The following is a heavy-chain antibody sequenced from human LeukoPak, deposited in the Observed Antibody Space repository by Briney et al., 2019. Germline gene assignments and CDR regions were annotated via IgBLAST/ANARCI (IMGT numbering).Heavy chain of an antibody. D-gene: IGHD6-19*01. Sequence: GGSLRLSCAASGFTFSSYSMNWVRQAPGKGLEWVSYISSSSSTIYYADSVKGRFTISRDNAKNSLYLQMNSLRAEDTAVYYCARDIGSGWYGVAFDIWGQGTMVTVSS. V-gene: IGHV3-48*01. CDR2: ISSSSSTI. J-gene: IGHJ3*02. CDR3: ARDIGSGWYGVAFDI. CDR1: GFTFSSYS.